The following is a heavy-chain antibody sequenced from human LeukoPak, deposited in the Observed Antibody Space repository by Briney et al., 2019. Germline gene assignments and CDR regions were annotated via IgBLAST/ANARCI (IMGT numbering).Heavy chain of an antibody. CDR1: GGTFSSYA. D-gene: IGHD3-9*01. CDR2: IIPIFGTA. V-gene: IGHV1-69*06. CDR3: ARDSYDILTGYTLRWFDP. Sequence: EASVKVSCKASGGTFSSYAISWVRQAPGQGLEWMGGIIPIFGTANYAQKFQGRVAITADKSTSTAYMELSSLRSEDTAVYYCARDSYDILTGYTLRWFDPWGQGTLVTVSS. J-gene: IGHJ5*02.